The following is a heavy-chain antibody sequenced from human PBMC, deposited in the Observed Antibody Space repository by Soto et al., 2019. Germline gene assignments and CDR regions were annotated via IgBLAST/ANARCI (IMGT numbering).Heavy chain of an antibody. CDR1: GFPFSDYY. CDR2: ISSSGITI. CDR3: ARFRGSCPDCPAEHDAFAI. D-gene: IGHD2-15*01. Sequence: QVQLVESGGRLVKPGGSLRLSCAASGFPFSDYYMSWIRQAPGKGLEWGSYISSSGITIYYTDSGKGRFTISRDHAKNSLYLKMNSLRAEDTAVYYCARFRGSCPDCPAEHDAFAIWGQGTMVTVSS. V-gene: IGHV3-11*01. J-gene: IGHJ3*02.